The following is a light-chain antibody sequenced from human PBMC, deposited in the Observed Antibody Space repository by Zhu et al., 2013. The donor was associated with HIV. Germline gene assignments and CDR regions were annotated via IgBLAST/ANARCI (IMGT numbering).Light chain of an antibody. J-gene: IGKJ1*01. CDR1: ENVKSR. CDR3: QRFGSSYTWT. V-gene: IGKV3-20*01. Sequence: EIVMTQSPATLSLAPGQRATLSCRASENVKSRLAWYQQKPGQAPRLLIYGTSNRAPGIPDRFSGGGSGTVFTLTITGLEPEDFGMYFCQRFGSSYTWTFGQGTNVEIK. CDR2: GTS.